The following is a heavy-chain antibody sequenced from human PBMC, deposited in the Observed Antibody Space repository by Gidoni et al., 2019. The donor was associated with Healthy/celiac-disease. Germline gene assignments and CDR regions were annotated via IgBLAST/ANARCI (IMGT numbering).Heavy chain of an antibody. CDR1: GFTFSSYA. D-gene: IGHD3-10*01. V-gene: IGHV3-30-3*01. J-gene: IGHJ6*02. Sequence: QVQLVESGGGVVQPGRSLRLSCAASGFTFSSYAMHWVRQAPGKGREWVAVISYDGSNKYYADSVKGRFTISRDNSKNTLYLQMNSLRAEDTAVYYCARDFYMVREKLATQYYYYYGMDVWGQGTTVTVSS. CDR2: ISYDGSNK. CDR3: ARDFYMVREKLATQYYYYYGMDV.